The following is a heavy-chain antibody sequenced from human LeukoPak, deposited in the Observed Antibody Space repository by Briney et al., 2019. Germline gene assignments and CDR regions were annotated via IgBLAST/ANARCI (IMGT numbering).Heavy chain of an antibody. D-gene: IGHD2-2*01. V-gene: IGHV4-4*07. CDR3: ARESSCSSTSCSALYYYYGMDV. J-gene: IGHJ6*02. CDR1: GGSISSYY. Sequence: KPSETLSLTCTVSGGSISSYYWSWIRQPAGKGLEWIGRIYTSGSTNYNPSLKSRVTMSVDTSKNQFSLKLRSVTAADTAVYYCARESSCSSTSCSALYYYYGMDVWGQGTTVTVSS. CDR2: IYTSGST.